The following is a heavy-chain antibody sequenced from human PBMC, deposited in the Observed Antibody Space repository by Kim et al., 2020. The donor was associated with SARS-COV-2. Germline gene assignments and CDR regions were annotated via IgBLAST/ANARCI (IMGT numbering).Heavy chain of an antibody. CDR3: AKTGQFDY. J-gene: IGHJ4*02. Sequence: GGSLRLSCTASGFTFSNYAMSWVRQAPGKGLEWVSTITISGSGTFYADSVKGRFTISRDNSKNTLYLQMNSLRAEDTAVYFCAKTGQFDYWGQGNLVTVS. CDR2: ITISGSGT. V-gene: IGHV3-23*01. CDR1: GFTFSNYA. D-gene: IGHD3-9*01.